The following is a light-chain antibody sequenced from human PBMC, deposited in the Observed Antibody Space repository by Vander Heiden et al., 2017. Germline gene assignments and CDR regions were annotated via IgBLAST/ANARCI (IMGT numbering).Light chain of an antibody. V-gene: IGKV3-20*01. CDR2: GAS. Sequence: EIVLTQSPAIVSLSPGEGATLSCRTSQSISGTYIAWYQQRPGQAPRLLIYGASSRDTGIPDRFRGSGSGTDYSLTISRLEPEDFAVYYCQQYGYSSRAFGPGTRVDV. CDR3: QQYGYSSRA. J-gene: IGKJ3*01. CDR1: QSISGTY.